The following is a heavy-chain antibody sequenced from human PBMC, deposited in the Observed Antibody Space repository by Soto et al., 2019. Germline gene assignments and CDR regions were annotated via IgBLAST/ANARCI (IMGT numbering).Heavy chain of an antibody. CDR1: GFTFRSYV. Sequence: QVQLVESGGGVVQPGTSLRLSCVGSGFTFRSYVIHWVRQAPGKGLEWVALTSYDGSNNFYGDSVKGRFTISRHNSRNNVGLQMDSLTFEDTALFFCARWGTTGGLDVWGQGTLVSVSS. CDR2: TSYDGSNN. J-gene: IGHJ4*02. CDR3: ARWGTTGGLDV. V-gene: IGHV3-33*05. D-gene: IGHD3-16*01.